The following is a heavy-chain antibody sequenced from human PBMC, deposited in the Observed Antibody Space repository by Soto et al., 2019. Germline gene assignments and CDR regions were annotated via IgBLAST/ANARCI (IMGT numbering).Heavy chain of an antibody. J-gene: IGHJ4*02. Sequence: GESLKISCKGSGYTFTTFWIAWVRQMPGKGLEWMGIIYPGDSDTRYGPSFQGQVTISADKSINTAYLQWSRLKASDTAPYFCARLRKAIINQYYFNFWGQRTPVTFSS. CDR2: IYPGDSDT. CDR3: ARLRKAIINQYYFNF. V-gene: IGHV5-51*01. CDR1: GYTFTTFW. D-gene: IGHD3-10*01.